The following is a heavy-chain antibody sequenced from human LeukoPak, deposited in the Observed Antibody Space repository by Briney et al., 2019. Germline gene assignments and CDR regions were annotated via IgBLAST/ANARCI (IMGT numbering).Heavy chain of an antibody. CDR2: IFYSGTT. J-gene: IGHJ3*02. V-gene: IGHV4-39*07. Sequence: GSLRLSCAASGFTFSSYSMNWVRQPPGKGLEWIGSIFYSGTTYFNPSLKSRVTVSLDMSKNQFSLKLSSVTAADTAVYYCTFNLGSGSFGFDIWGQGTMVTVSS. CDR1: GFTFSSYS. D-gene: IGHD3-10*01. CDR3: TFNLGSGSFGFDI.